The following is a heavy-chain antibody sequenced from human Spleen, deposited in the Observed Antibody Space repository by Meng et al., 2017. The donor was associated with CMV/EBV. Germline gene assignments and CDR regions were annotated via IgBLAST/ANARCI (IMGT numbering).Heavy chain of an antibody. CDR2: IYYSGST. D-gene: IGHD5-18*01. J-gene: IGHJ2*01. Sequence: LEQPGPGLERPSQTLSLTCTVSCGSISSCDYYWSWIRQPPGKGREWIGYIYYSGSTYYNPSLKRRVTISVDTSNNQFSLKLSSVTAADTAVYYCARVGWRQWSFDLWGRGTLVTVSS. CDR1: CGSISSCDYY. CDR3: ARVGWRQWSFDL. V-gene: IGHV4-30-4*08.